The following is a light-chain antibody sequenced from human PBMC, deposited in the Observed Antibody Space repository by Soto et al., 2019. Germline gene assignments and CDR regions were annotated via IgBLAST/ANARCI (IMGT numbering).Light chain of an antibody. CDR2: DVN. V-gene: IGLV2-18*02. Sequence: QSALTQPPSVSGSPGQSVAISCTGTSSDVGSFNRVSWYQQSPGTAPKLIIYDVNNRPSGVPDRFSGSKSGNAASLTISGLQAEDESDYYCSSFTTSDTYVFGTGTKLNVL. CDR3: SSFTTSDTYV. J-gene: IGLJ1*01. CDR1: SSDVGSFNR.